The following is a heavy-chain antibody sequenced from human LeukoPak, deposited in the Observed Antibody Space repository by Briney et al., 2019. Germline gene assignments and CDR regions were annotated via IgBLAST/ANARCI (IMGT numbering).Heavy chain of an antibody. CDR3: ARHLDYYGSGSYEY. Sequence: SQTLSLTCSVSGGSISGYHWSWIRQPPGKGLEWIGYIHYSGRTEYNPSLKSRVTMSVDTSKNQFSLHLSSVTAADTAVYYCARHLDYYGSGSYEYWGQGTLVTVSS. CDR1: GGSISGYH. J-gene: IGHJ4*02. CDR2: IHYSGRT. D-gene: IGHD3-10*01. V-gene: IGHV4-59*08.